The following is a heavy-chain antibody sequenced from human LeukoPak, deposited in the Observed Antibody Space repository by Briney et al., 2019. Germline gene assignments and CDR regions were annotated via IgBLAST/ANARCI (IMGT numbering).Heavy chain of an antibody. CDR2: IYPGDSDN. V-gene: IGHV5-51*01. J-gene: IGHJ3*02. CDR1: GYIFNTYW. Sequence: GESLQISCKGSGYIFNTYWIGRGRQLPGKGLEGMGIIYPGDSDNKYSPYFQGEGTISAEKYSSNAYLQWSSLKASDTAMYYCARPQDFGLTGMNAFDIWGQGTMVTVSS. CDR3: ARPQDFGLTGMNAFDI. D-gene: IGHD7-27*01.